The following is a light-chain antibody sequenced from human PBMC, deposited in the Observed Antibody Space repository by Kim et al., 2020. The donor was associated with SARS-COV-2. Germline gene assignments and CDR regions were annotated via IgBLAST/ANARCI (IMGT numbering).Light chain of an antibody. V-gene: IGLV2-14*03. CDR3: SSYTSTSTLF. J-gene: IGLJ2*01. Sequence: GPPITTSCTGTSSDIGNYNYVSWYQQHPGKAPRLMIFDVHTRPSGVSTRFSGSKSGNTASLTISGLQAADEAEYFCSSYTSTSTLFFGGGTQLTVL. CDR1: SSDIGNYNY. CDR2: DVH.